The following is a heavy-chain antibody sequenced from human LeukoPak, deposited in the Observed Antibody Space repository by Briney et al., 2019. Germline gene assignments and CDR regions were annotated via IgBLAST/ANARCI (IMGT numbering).Heavy chain of an antibody. D-gene: IGHD3-22*01. V-gene: IGHV3-33*03. CDR1: GFTFSRYG. CDR3: ASGDTTGYSGDAFNI. CDR2: IWYDGSNK. Sequence: PGGSLRPSCVASGFTFSRYGMHWVRQAPGKGLEWVAIIWYDGSNKYYADSVKGRFTISRDTSKNTLYLQMDSLRAEDTAAYYCASGDTTGYSGDAFNIWGQGTMVTVSS. J-gene: IGHJ3*02.